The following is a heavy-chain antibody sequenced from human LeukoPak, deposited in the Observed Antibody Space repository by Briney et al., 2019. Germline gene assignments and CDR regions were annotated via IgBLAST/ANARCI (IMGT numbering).Heavy chain of an antibody. V-gene: IGHV3-21*01. Sequence: GGSLRLSCAASEFTFSSYAMNWVRQAPGKGLEWVSSISSSSGYIYYADSVKGRFTISRDNAKNSLYLQMHSLRAEDTAVHYCAREWELPLWGQGTLVTVSS. CDR1: EFTFSSYA. CDR2: ISSSSGYI. J-gene: IGHJ4*02. D-gene: IGHD1-26*01. CDR3: AREWELPL.